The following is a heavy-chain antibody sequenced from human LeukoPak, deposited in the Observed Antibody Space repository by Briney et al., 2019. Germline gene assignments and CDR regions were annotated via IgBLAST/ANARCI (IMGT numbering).Heavy chain of an antibody. V-gene: IGHV4-39*01. J-gene: IGHJ6*03. D-gene: IGHD3-10*01. CDR1: GGSINSSSYY. Sequence: PSETLSLTCTVSGGSINSSSYYWGWIRQPPGKGLEWIGSIYYSGSTYYNPSLKSRVTISVDTSKNQFSLKLSSVTAADTAVYYCARLRNGRTTSFRGGPYYMDVWGKGTTVTISS. CDR2: IYYSGST. CDR3: ARLRNGRTTSFRGGPYYMDV.